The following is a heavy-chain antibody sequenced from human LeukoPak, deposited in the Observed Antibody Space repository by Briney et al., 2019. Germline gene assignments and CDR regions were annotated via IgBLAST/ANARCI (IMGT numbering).Heavy chain of an antibody. J-gene: IGHJ3*02. Sequence: GGSLRLSCAASGFTFSSYGMHWVRQAPGKGLEWVAFIRYDGSNKYYADSVKGRFTISRDNSKNTLYLQMNSLRAEDTALYYCARGKRGYSYGYHAPDAFDIWGQGTMVTVSS. V-gene: IGHV3-30*02. CDR1: GFTFSSYG. CDR3: ARGKRGYSYGYHAPDAFDI. CDR2: IRYDGSNK. D-gene: IGHD5-18*01.